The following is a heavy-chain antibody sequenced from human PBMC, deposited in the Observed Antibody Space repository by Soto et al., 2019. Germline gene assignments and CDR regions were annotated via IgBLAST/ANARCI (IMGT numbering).Heavy chain of an antibody. CDR2: INHSKST. J-gene: IGHJ6*03. D-gene: IGHD3-3*01. Sequence: SETLFLTCAVYRRSFSGYYWSWIRQPPGKGLEWIGEINHSKSTNYNPSIKSQTTISVDTSKNKLTQKQIKVTTADTAVYYCARVRDYDFWSGYPSYYYYYMDVWGKGTTVS. CDR1: RRSFSGYY. V-gene: IGHV4-34*01. CDR3: ARVRDYDFWSGYPSYYYYYMDV.